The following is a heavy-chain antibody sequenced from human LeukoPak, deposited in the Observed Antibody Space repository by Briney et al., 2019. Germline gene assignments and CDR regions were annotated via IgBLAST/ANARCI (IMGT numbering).Heavy chain of an antibody. J-gene: IGHJ4*02. CDR1: GFTFSRYW. CDR3: ARTAYSDYSLGF. V-gene: IGHV3-74*01. D-gene: IGHD5-12*01. Sequence: PGGSLRLSCTASGFTFSRYWMTWVRQAPGKGLVWVSRISSDGSSTSYADSVKGRFTISRDNAKNTLYLQMNSLRAEDTAVYYCARTAYSDYSLGFWGQGTLVTVSS. CDR2: ISSDGSST.